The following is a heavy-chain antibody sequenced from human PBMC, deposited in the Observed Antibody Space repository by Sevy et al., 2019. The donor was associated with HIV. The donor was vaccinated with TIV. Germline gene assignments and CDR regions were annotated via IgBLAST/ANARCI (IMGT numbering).Heavy chain of an antibody. D-gene: IGHD6-6*01. CDR2: IYYSGST. CDR3: ASIAQIAARRYYYYYMDV. V-gene: IGHV4-59*01. J-gene: IGHJ6*03. Sequence: SETLSLTCTVSGGSISSYYWSWIRQPPGKGLEWIGYIYYSGSTNYNPSLKSRVTISVDTSKNQFSLKLSSVTAADTAVYYCASIAQIAARRYYYYYMDVWGKGTTVTVSS. CDR1: GGSISSYY.